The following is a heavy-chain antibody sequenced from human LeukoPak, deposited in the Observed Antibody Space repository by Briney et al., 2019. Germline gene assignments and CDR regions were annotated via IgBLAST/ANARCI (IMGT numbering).Heavy chain of an antibody. V-gene: IGHV3-23*01. CDR2: IRLSGGST. CDR3: AKRARYCGGGSCYDDAFDI. CDR1: GLTFSIYA. J-gene: IGHJ3*02. Sequence: GGCLRLSCAACGLTFSIYAMNWVRQASRKGLEWGSTIRLSGGSTYYADSVKGRFTISRDNSKSTLYLQMNSLRAEDTAVYYCAKRARYCGGGSCYDDAFDIWGQGTMVTVSS. D-gene: IGHD2-15*01.